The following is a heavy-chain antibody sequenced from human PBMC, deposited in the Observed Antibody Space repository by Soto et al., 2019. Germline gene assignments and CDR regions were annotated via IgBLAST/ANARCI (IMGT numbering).Heavy chain of an antibody. D-gene: IGHD2-8*02. V-gene: IGHV4-61*01. CDR2: IFYSGST. CDR3: ARDWRGYCTADNCLFDS. Sequence: SETLSLTCTVSGDSVSSGSYYWSWIRQTPGQGLEWIGYIFYSGSTNYNPSLKSRVTISLDMSKNQFSLKLSSVTAADTAVYYCARDWRGYCTADNCLFDSWGQGTLVTVSS. J-gene: IGHJ4*02. CDR1: GDSVSSGSYY.